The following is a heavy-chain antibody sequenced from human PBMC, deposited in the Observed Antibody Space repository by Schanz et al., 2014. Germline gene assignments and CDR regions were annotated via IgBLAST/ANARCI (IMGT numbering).Heavy chain of an antibody. V-gene: IGHV3-30*02. J-gene: IGHJ5*02. Sequence: QLQLVESGGGVVQPGGSLRLSCAASGFTFSSYGMHWVRQAPVKGLEWVTFIRFDGSDKYYADSVKGRFSVSRDNSKNPLYLQMNSLRADDTAVYYCAKDQLANYRGSGYNWFDPWGQGTLVTVSS. CDR2: IRFDGSDK. D-gene: IGHD3-10*01. CDR1: GFTFSSYG. CDR3: AKDQLANYRGSGYNWFDP.